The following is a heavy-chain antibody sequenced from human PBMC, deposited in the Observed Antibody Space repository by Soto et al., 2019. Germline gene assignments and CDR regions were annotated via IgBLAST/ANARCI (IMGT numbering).Heavy chain of an antibody. CDR1: GFSISTNA. Sequence: PGGSLRLSCAASGFSISTNAMYWVRQAPGKGLEWVPGISERGDTTHYADSVKGRFTISRDTSKNTLYLQLNTLRADDTAVYYCAKDKPGTTSFDYWGQGILVTVSS. CDR3: AKDKPGTTSFDY. D-gene: IGHD1-1*01. CDR2: ISERGDTT. J-gene: IGHJ4*02. V-gene: IGHV3-23*01.